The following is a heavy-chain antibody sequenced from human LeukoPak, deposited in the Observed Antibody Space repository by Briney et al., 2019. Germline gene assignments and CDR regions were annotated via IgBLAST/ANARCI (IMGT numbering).Heavy chain of an antibody. CDR3: AKLYCSSTSCYGYFDY. V-gene: IGHV3-23*01. Sequence: GGSLRLSCAASGFTFSSYAMNWVRQAPGKGLEWVAAILGSGGSTYYADSVKGRFTISRDNSKNTLYLQMNSLRAEDTAVYYCAKLYCSSTSCYGYFDYWGQGTLVTVSS. CDR1: GFTFSSYA. CDR2: ILGSGGST. J-gene: IGHJ4*02. D-gene: IGHD2-2*01.